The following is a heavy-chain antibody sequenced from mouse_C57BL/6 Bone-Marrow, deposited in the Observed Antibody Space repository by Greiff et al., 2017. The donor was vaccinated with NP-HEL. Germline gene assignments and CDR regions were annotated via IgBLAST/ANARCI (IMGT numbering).Heavy chain of an antibody. CDR1: GYAFSSSW. Sequence: QVHVKQSGPELVKPGASVKISCKASGYAFSSSWMNWVKQRPGKGLEWIGRIYPGDGDTNYNGKFKGKATLTADKSSSTAYMQLSSLTSEDSAVYFCARSSGSSYDWYFDVWGTGTTVTVSS. V-gene: IGHV1-82*01. D-gene: IGHD1-1*01. CDR3: ARSSGSSYDWYFDV. J-gene: IGHJ1*03. CDR2: IYPGDGDT.